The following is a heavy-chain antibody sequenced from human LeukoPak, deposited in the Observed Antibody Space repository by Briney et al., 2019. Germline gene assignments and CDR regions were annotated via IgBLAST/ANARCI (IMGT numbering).Heavy chain of an antibody. J-gene: IGHJ3*02. V-gene: IGHV3-21*01. CDR1: GFTVSQNY. Sequence: PGGSLRLSCAASGFTVSQNYMSWVRQAPGKGLEWVSSISSSSSYIYYADSVKGRFTISRDNAKNSLYLQMNSLRAEDTAVYYCARWWELGFAGAFDIWGQGTMVTVSS. CDR3: ARWWELGFAGAFDI. CDR2: ISSSSSYI. D-gene: IGHD1-26*01.